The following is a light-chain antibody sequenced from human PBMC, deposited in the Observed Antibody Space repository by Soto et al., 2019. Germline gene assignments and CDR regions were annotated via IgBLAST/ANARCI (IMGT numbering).Light chain of an antibody. V-gene: IGKV1-39*01. CDR1: QSISNY. CDR3: HQSSNTPLT. CDR2: AAS. J-gene: IGKJ4*02. Sequence: DIQMTQSPSSLSASVGDRVTITCRASQSISNYLNWYQQKPGKAPKLLIYAASSLQSGVPSRFSGRGSGTDFTLTISRLQPEDFATYYCHQSSNTPLTFGGGTKVEIK.